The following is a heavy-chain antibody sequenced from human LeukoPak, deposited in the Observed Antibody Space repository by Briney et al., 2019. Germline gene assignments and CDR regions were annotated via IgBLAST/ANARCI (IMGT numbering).Heavy chain of an antibody. CDR3: AKEAVTRWFDP. V-gene: IGHV3-30*02. D-gene: IGHD4-17*01. CDR2: IRYDGGNQ. CDR1: GFGFSNYG. J-gene: IGHJ5*02. Sequence: PGGSLRLSCAASGFGFSNYGMHWVRQAPGKGLEWVAFIRYDGGNQNYADSVKGRFTVSRDNSKNTLYLQMNTLRAEDTAIYYCAKEAVTRWFDPWGQGTLVTVSS.